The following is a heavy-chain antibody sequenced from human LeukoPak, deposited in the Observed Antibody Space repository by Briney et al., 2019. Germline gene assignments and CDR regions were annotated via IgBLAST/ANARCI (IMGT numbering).Heavy chain of an antibody. CDR1: GFTFSIYW. J-gene: IGHJ4*02. CDR2: ISDSGNT. Sequence: GGSLRLSCAASGFTFSIYWMSWVRQAPGKGLEWVSAISDSGNTYHADSVKGRFTISRDSSKNTLFLQMNRLRPEDAAVYYCAKAPVTTCRGAYCYPFDYWGQGTLVTVSS. V-gene: IGHV3-23*01. CDR3: AKAPVTTCRGAYCYPFDY. D-gene: IGHD2-21*01.